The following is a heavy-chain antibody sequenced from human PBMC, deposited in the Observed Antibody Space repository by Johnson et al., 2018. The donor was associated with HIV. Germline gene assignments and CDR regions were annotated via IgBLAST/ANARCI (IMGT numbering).Heavy chain of an antibody. CDR3: AREAPQPSDAYDV. V-gene: IGHV3-30*14. Sequence: QLVESGGGLVQPGGSLRLSCAASGFTFSSYAMHWVRQAPGKGLEWVAVISYDGNNRYYADSVKGRFTISRDNSKNTLYLQMNSLRAEDTAVYYCAREAPQPSDAYDVWGRGTMVTVSS. CDR1: GFTFSSYA. D-gene: IGHD5-18*01. J-gene: IGHJ3*01. CDR2: ISYDGNNR.